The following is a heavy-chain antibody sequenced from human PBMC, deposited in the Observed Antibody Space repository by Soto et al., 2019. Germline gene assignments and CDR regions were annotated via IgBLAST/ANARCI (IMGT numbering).Heavy chain of an antibody. V-gene: IGHV4-59*01. CDR2: IYYSGST. CDR1: GGSISSYY. D-gene: IGHD3-22*01. Sequence: SETLSLTCTVSGGSISSYYWSWIRQPPGKGLEWIGCIYYSGSTNYNPSLKSRVTISLDTSKNHFSLILKSVNIADSAIYYCARGHFDSRGYSNARDYWGQGIQVTVSS. CDR3: ARGHFDSRGYSNARDY. J-gene: IGHJ4*02.